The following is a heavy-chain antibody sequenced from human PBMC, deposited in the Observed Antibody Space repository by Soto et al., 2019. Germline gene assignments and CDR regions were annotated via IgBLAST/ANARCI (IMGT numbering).Heavy chain of an antibody. CDR1: GYTFTSYG. J-gene: IGHJ4*02. Sequence: ASVKVSCKASGYTFTSYGISWVRQAPGQGLEWMGWISAYNGNTNYAQKLQGRVTMTTDTSTSTAYMELRSLRSDDTAVYYCAGEAHSYCSGGSCYPDYWGQGTLGTVSS. D-gene: IGHD2-15*01. V-gene: IGHV1-18*01. CDR2: ISAYNGNT. CDR3: AGEAHSYCSGGSCYPDY.